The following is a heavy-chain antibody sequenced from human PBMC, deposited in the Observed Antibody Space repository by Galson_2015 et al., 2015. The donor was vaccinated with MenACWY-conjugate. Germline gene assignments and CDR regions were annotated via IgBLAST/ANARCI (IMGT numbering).Heavy chain of an antibody. Sequence: SLRLSCAASGFRFRSYPLYWVRQAPGKGLEWVAVVSYDGSSKYYADSVKGRSTISRDDSKNTVSLQMNSLRPEDTAVYYCVRAEGWLRSAFDIWGQGTMVTVSS. J-gene: IGHJ3*02. CDR2: VSYDGSSK. CDR3: VRAEGWLRSAFDI. D-gene: IGHD5-24*01. V-gene: IGHV3-30*01. CDR1: GFRFRSYP.